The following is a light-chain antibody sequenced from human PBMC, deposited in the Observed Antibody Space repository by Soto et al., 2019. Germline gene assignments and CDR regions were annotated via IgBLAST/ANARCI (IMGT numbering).Light chain of an antibody. CDR1: SGHSNYA. CDR2: LNSDGSH. V-gene: IGLV4-69*01. Sequence: QAVVTQSPSASASLGASVKLTCTLSSGHSNYAIAWHQQQPERGPRYLIKLNSDGSHIKGDGVPDRFSGSSSGAERYLTISSLQSEDEADYYCQTWVTGSRIFGGGTKLTVL. J-gene: IGLJ2*01. CDR3: QTWVTGSRI.